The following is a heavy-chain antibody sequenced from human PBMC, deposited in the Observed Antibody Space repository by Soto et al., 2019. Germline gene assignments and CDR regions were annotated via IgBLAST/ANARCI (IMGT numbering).Heavy chain of an antibody. J-gene: IGHJ6*02. Sequence: QVQLVESGGGVVQPGKSLRLSCVASAFTFSDYSMHWVRQAPGKGLEWVAAISGEGIKKSYADSVKGRATLSRDNAKNTLYLQMDNLRAEDTAVYFCGRDLGGSGTPLEYYGMDVWGRGTTVTVSS. CDR1: AFTFSDYS. CDR3: GRDLGGSGTPLEYYGMDV. D-gene: IGHD3-10*01. CDR2: ISGEGIKK. V-gene: IGHV3-30*04.